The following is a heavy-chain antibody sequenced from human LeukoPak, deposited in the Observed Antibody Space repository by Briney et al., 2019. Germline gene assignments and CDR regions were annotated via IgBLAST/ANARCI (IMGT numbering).Heavy chain of an antibody. CDR3: ARERDGYIFDY. J-gene: IGHJ4*02. D-gene: IGHD5-18*01. Sequence: GTSLRLSCAASGFTVSSNYMSWVRQAPGKGLEWVSVIYSGGTTYYADPVRGRFTISRDNSKNTLYLQMNSLRAEDTAVYYCARERDGYIFDYWGQGTLVTVSS. CDR2: IYSGGTT. CDR1: GFTVSSNY. V-gene: IGHV3-53*01.